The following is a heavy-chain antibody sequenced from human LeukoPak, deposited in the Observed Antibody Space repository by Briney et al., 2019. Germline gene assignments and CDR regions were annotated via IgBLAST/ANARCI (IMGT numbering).Heavy chain of an antibody. J-gene: IGHJ4*02. CDR1: GGSISSYH. D-gene: IGHD3-22*01. V-gene: IGHV4-59*01. CDR2: IYYSGST. Sequence: SEILSLTCTVSGGSISSYHWSWIRQPPGKGLEWIGYIYYSGSTNYNPSPKSRVTISIDTSKNQFSLKLSPVTAADTAVYYCASDPYSSRYYFIWGQGALVTVSS. CDR3: ASDPYSSRYYFI.